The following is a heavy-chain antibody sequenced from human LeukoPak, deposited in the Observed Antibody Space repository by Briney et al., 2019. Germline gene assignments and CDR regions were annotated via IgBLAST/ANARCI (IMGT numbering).Heavy chain of an antibody. CDR1: GGSISSSSYY. D-gene: IGHD3-3*01. V-gene: IGHV4-61*05. CDR2: ISYSGST. J-gene: IGHJ4*02. CDR3: ARQYYDFWSGLRYYFDY. Sequence: PSETLSLTCTVSGGSISSSSYYWSWIRQPPGKGLEWIGYISYSGSTNYNPSLKSRVTISVDTSKTQFSLKLSSVTAADTAMYYCARQYYDFWSGLRYYFDYWGQGTLVTVSS.